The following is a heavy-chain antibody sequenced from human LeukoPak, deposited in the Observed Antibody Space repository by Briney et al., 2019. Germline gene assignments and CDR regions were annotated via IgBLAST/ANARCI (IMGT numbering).Heavy chain of an antibody. CDR1: GGSISSYY. J-gene: IGHJ5*02. V-gene: IGHV4-4*07. D-gene: IGHD6-6*01. CDR3: ARERRGYSSSSGNWFDP. Sequence: PSETLSLTCTVSGGSISSYYWSWIRQPAGKGLEWIGRIYTSGSTNYNPSLKSRVTMSVDTSKNQFSLKLSSVAAADTAVYYRARERRGYSSSSGNWFDPWGQGTLVTVSS. CDR2: IYTSGST.